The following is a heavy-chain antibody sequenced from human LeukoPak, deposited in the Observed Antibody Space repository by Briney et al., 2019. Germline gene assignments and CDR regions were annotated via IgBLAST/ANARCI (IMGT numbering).Heavy chain of an antibody. V-gene: IGHV5-51*01. CDR3: ARQWVAVAGSDAFDI. Sequence: RGESLKISCKGSGYSFTSYWIGWVRQMPGKGLEWMGIIYPGDSDTRYSPSFQGQVTISADKSISTAYLQWSSLKASDTAMYYCARQWVAVAGSDAFDIWGQGTMVTVSS. CDR2: IYPGDSDT. D-gene: IGHD6-19*01. J-gene: IGHJ3*02. CDR1: GYSFTSYW.